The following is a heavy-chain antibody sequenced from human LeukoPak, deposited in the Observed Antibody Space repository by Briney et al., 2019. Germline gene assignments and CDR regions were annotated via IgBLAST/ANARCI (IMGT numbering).Heavy chain of an antibody. CDR3: ARDCCGYRSWFAP. Sequence: SETLSLTCAVYGGSFSGYYWSWIRQPPGKGLEWIGEINHSGSTNYNPSLKSRVTISVDTSKNQFSLILTSVTAADTAVYYCARDCCGYRSWFAPWSQGTLVTVSS. V-gene: IGHV4-34*01. CDR1: GGSFSGYY. J-gene: IGHJ5*02. D-gene: IGHD6-25*01. CDR2: INHSGST.